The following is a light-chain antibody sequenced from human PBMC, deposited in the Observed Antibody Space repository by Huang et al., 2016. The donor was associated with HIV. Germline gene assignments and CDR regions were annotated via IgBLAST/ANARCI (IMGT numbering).Light chain of an antibody. CDR2: AAS. CDR1: QGISNS. V-gene: IGKV1-NL1*01. CDR3: HQYYSTPPIT. J-gene: IGKJ5*01. Sequence: DIQMTQSPSSLSASVGDRVTITCRASQGISNSLAWYQQKPGKAPKLLLYAASRLKSGVPPRFSGSGSGTDYTLTISSLQPEDFSTDYCHQYYSTPPITFGQGTRLEIK.